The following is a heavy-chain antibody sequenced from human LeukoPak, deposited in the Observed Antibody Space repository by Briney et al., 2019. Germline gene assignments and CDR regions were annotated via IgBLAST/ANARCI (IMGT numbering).Heavy chain of an antibody. Sequence: ASVKVSCKASGYTFTGYYMHWVRQAPGQGLEWMGWINPNSGGTNYAQKFQGRVTMTGDTSISTAYMELSRLRSDDTAVYYCARERRITIFSYGMDVWGQGTTVTVSS. J-gene: IGHJ6*02. CDR3: ARERRITIFSYGMDV. V-gene: IGHV1-2*02. CDR2: INPNSGGT. D-gene: IGHD3-9*01. CDR1: GYTFTGYY.